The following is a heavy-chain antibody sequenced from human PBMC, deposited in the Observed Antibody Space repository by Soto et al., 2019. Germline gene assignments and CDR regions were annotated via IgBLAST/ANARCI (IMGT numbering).Heavy chain of an antibody. V-gene: IGHV3-21*01. J-gene: IGHJ5*02. Sequence: EVQLVESGGGLVKPGGSLRLSCAASGFTFSSYSMNWVRQAPGKGLEWVSSISSSSSYTYYADSVKGRFTISRDNAKNSLYLQMNSLRAEDTAVYYCARFEGDGWFDPWGQGTLVTVSS. CDR2: ISSSSSYT. CDR3: ARFEGDGWFDP. D-gene: IGHD3-16*01. CDR1: GFTFSSYS.